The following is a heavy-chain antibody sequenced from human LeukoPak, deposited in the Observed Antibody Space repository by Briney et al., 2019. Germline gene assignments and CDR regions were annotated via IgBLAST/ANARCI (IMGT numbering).Heavy chain of an antibody. CDR2: ITTSSGNI. V-gene: IGHV3-48*01. CDR1: GFIFSNYN. CDR3: ARDGTGTIDY. J-gene: IGHJ4*02. D-gene: IGHD3/OR15-3a*01. Sequence: PGGSLRLSCAASGFIFSNYNMNWVRQAPGKGLEWISCITTSSGNIYYADSVKGRFTISRDDAKSSLYLQMNSLRAEDTAVYYCARDGTGTIDYWGQGTLVTVSS.